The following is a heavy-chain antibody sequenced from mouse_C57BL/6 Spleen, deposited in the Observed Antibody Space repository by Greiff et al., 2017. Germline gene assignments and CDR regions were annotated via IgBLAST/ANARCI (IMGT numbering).Heavy chain of an antibody. CDR2: IYPRSGNT. CDR1: GYTFTSYG. V-gene: IGHV1-81*01. CDR3: AIERYDGGGSYAMDY. Sequence: QVQLKESGAELARPGASVKLSCKASGYTFTSYGISWVKQRTGQGLEWIGEIYPRSGNTYYNEKFKGKATLTADKSSSTAYMELRSLTSEDSAVYFCAIERYDGGGSYAMDYWGQGTSVTVSS. D-gene: IGHD2-12*01. J-gene: IGHJ4*01.